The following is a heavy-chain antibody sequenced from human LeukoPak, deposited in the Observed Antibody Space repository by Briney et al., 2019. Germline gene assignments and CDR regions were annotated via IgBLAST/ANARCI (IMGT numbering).Heavy chain of an antibody. D-gene: IGHD3-22*01. V-gene: IGHV3-30*04. CDR3: ARGSMIVVVTPVDY. Sequence: GGSLRLSCAASGFTFSSYAMHWVRQAPGKGLEWVAVISYDGSNKYYADSVKGRFTISRDNSKNTLYLQMNSLRAEDTAVYNCARGSMIVVVTPVDYWGQGTLVTVSS. CDR2: ISYDGSNK. J-gene: IGHJ4*02. CDR1: GFTFSSYA.